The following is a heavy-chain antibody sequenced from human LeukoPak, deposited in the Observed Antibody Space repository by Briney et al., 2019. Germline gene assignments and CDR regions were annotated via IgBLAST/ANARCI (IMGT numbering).Heavy chain of an antibody. CDR2: INHSGST. CDR1: GGSFSGYY. Sequence: PSETLSLTCAVYGGSFSGYYWSWIRQPPGKGLEWIGEINHSGSTNYNPSLKSRVTISVDTSKNQFSLKLSSVTAADTAVYYCARERCSSTSCYVYYYYYGMDVWGLGTTVTVSS. D-gene: IGHD2-2*01. V-gene: IGHV4-34*01. CDR3: ARERCSSTSCYVYYYYYGMDV. J-gene: IGHJ6*02.